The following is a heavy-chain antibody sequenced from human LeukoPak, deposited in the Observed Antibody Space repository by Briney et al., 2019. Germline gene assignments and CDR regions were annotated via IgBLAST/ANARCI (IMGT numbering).Heavy chain of an antibody. CDR2: IIPILGIA. V-gene: IGHV1-69*04. CDR1: GGTFSSYA. D-gene: IGHD6-19*01. Sequence: ASVKVSCKASGGTFSSYAISWVRQAPGQGLEWMGRIIPILGIANYAQKYQGRVTITADKSTSTAYMELSSLRSEDTAAYYCAKAGAVAGIAEYFQHWGQGTLVTVSS. J-gene: IGHJ1*01. CDR3: AKAGAVAGIAEYFQH.